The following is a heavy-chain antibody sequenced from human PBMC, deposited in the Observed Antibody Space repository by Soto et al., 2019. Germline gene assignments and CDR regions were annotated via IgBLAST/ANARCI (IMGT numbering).Heavy chain of an antibody. J-gene: IGHJ4*02. V-gene: IGHV1-3*01. CDR3: ARGPGGPDGPGDY. CDR1: GYTFTSYA. CDR2: INAGNGNT. D-gene: IGHD2-15*01. Sequence: QVHLVQSGAEVKKPGASVKVSCKASGYTFTSYAMHWVRQAPGQRLEWMGWINAGNGNTKYSQKFKGRVTITRDTSASTAYMELSSLRSEDTAVYYCARGPGGPDGPGDYWGQGTLVTVSS.